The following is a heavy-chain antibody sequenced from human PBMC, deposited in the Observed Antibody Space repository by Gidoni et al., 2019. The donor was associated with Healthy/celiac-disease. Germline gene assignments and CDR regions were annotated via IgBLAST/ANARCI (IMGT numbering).Heavy chain of an antibody. V-gene: IGHV4-39*01. J-gene: IGHJ4*02. D-gene: IGHD3-10*01. Sequence: QLQLQESGPGLVKPSETLSLTCTVSGGSISSSSYYWGWIRQPPGKGLEWIGSIYYSGSTYYNPSLKSRVTISVDTSKNQFSLKLSSVTAADTAVYYCARHGLLWFGESKYYFDYWGQGTLVTVSS. CDR1: GGSISSSSYY. CDR2: IYYSGST. CDR3: ARHGLLWFGESKYYFDY.